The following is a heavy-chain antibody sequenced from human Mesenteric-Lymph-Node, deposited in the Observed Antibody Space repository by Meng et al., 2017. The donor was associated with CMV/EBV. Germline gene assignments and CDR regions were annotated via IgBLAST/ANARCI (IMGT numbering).Heavy chain of an antibody. CDR2: ISSSSSTI. J-gene: IGHJ6*02. Sequence: GESLKISCAASGFTFSSYSMNWVRQAPGKGLEWVSYISSSSSTIYYADSVKGRFTISRDNAKNTLYLQMNSLRVEDTAVYYCANTYYYGMDVWGQGTTVTVSS. V-gene: IGHV3-48*04. CDR1: GFTFSSYS. CDR3: ANTYYYGMDV.